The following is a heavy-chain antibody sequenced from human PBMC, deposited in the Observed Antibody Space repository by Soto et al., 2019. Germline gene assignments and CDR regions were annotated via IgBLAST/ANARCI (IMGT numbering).Heavy chain of an antibody. CDR1: SDSISSDY. CDR2: ISYSGST. V-gene: IGHV4-59*01. Sequence: SETLSLTCTVSSDSISSDYWSWIRQPPGKRLEWIGYISYSGSTDYNTSLKTRVTISGDTSKNQFSLKVSSVTAADTAVYYCARGTSWQLPFDYWGQGTLVTVSS. D-gene: IGHD6-13*01. CDR3: ARGTSWQLPFDY. J-gene: IGHJ4*02.